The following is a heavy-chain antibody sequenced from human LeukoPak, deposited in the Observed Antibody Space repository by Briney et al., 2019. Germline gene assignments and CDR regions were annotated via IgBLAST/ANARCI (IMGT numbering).Heavy chain of an antibody. J-gene: IGHJ6*02. V-gene: IGHV4-59*08. CDR3: ARSITIFGVVMDV. CDR2: IYYSGST. Sequence: SETLSLTCTVSGGSISSYYWSWIRQPPGKGLEWIGYIYYSGSTNYNPSLKGRVTISVDTSKNQFSLKLSSVTAADTAVYYCARSITIFGVVMDVWGQGTTVTGSS. D-gene: IGHD3-3*01. CDR1: GGSISSYY.